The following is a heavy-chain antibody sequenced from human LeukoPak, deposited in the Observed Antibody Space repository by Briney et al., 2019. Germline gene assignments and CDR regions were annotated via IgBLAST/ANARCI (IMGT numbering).Heavy chain of an antibody. V-gene: IGHV4-4*07. CDR3: ARGSITMVRGVLRNFDY. CDR2: IYTSGST. D-gene: IGHD3-10*01. J-gene: IGHJ4*02. CDR1: GGSISSYY. Sequence: SETLSLTCTVSGGSISSYYWSWIRQPAGKGLEWIGRIYTSGSTNYNPSLKSRVTMSVDTSKNQFSLKLSSVTAADTAVYYCARGSITMVRGVLRNFDYWGQGTLVTVSS.